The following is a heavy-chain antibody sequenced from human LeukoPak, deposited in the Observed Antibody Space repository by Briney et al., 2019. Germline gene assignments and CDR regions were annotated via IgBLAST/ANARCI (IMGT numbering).Heavy chain of an antibody. D-gene: IGHD3-9*01. CDR2: ISGSGGST. CDR1: GFTFSSYA. J-gene: IGHJ4*02. Sequence: PGGSLRLSCAASGFTFSSYAMSWVRQARGKGLEWVSIISGSGGSTYYADSVRGRFTISRDYSKNTVYLQMNSLRAEDTAVYYCAKDRIVTGPKFDYWGQGTLVTVSS. CDR3: AKDRIVTGPKFDY. V-gene: IGHV3-23*01.